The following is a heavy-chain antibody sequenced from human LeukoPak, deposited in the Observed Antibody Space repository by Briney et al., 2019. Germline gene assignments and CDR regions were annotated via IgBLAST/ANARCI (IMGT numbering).Heavy chain of an antibody. CDR3: AKGREYSSSFDAFDI. D-gene: IGHD6-6*01. CDR2: ISDSGGHT. J-gene: IGHJ3*02. Sequence: GGSLRLSCAASGFTFSSYAMSWVRQAPGKGLEWVSDISDSGGHTYYADSVKGRFTISRDNSKNTLYLQMNSLRAEDTAVYYCAKGREYSSSFDAFDIWGQGTMVAVSS. CDR1: GFTFSSYA. V-gene: IGHV3-23*01.